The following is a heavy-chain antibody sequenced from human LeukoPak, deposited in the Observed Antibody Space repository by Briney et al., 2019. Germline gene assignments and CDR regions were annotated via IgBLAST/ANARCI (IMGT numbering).Heavy chain of an antibody. Sequence: GGSLRLSCAASGFTVSSNYMSWVRQAPGKGLEWVSFIYSGGSTYYADSVKGRFTISRDNSKNSLYLQMNSLRAEDTAVYYCARDIDRIVVVPAAIDYWGQGTLVTVSS. J-gene: IGHJ4*02. CDR3: ARDIDRIVVVPAAIDY. CDR2: IYSGGST. CDR1: GFTVSSNY. V-gene: IGHV3-53*01. D-gene: IGHD2-2*01.